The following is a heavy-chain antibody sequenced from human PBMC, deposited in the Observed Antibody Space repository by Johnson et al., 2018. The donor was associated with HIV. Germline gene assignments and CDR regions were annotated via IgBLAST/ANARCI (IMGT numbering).Heavy chain of an antibody. D-gene: IGHD3-3*01. CDR1: GFTFSSYG. Sequence: VQLVESGGGLVQPGGSLRLSCAASGFTFSSYGMHWVRQAPGKGLEWVAVIWYDGSNKYYADSVKGRFTISRDNSKNTLYLQMNSLRAEDTAVYYCARNLQASFYDFWSDCNAFDIWGQGTMVTVSS. V-gene: IGHV3-33*08. J-gene: IGHJ3*02. CDR3: ARNLQASFYDFWSDCNAFDI. CDR2: IWYDGSNK.